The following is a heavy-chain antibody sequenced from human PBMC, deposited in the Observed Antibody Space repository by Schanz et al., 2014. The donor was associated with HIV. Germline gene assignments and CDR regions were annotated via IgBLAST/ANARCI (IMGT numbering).Heavy chain of an antibody. V-gene: IGHV3-30*18. CDR3: AKDQGYDFWSGYYNYYGMDV. CDR2: ISYDGSDK. D-gene: IGHD3-3*01. Sequence: QVQLGESGGGVVQPGRSLRLSCAASGFNFSSYGMHWVRQAPGKGLEWVAVISYDGSDKYHADSVKGRFTISRDNSKNTLYLQMNSLRAEDTAVYYCAKDQGYDFWSGYYNYYGMDVWGQGTTVTVSS. CDR1: GFNFSSYG. J-gene: IGHJ6*02.